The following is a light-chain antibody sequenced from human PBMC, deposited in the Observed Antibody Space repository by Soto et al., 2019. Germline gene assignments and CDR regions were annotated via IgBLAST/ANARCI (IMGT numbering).Light chain of an antibody. CDR1: SSDVGGYNY. V-gene: IGLV2-8*01. CDR3: SSYAGSNNLAV. J-gene: IGLJ1*01. Sequence: QSALTQPPSASGSPGQSVTISCTGTSSDVGGYNYVSWYQHHPGKAPKVMIYEVSKRPSGVPDRFSGSKSGNTASLTVSGLQAEDEADYCCSSYAGSNNLAVFGTGTKVTVL. CDR2: EVS.